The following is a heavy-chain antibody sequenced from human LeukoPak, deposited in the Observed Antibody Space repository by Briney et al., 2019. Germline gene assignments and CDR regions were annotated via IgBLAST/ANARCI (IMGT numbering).Heavy chain of an antibody. V-gene: IGHV3-74*01. Sequence: GGSLRLSCAASGFTFSSYAMSWVRQAPGKGLVWVSHINADGDRAAYADSVKGRFTISRDNAKNTLYLQMNSLRAEDTAVYYCARDTDTVTTILDYWGQGTLVTVSS. CDR3: ARDTDTVTTILDY. D-gene: IGHD4-17*01. CDR2: INADGDRA. CDR1: GFTFSSYA. J-gene: IGHJ4*02.